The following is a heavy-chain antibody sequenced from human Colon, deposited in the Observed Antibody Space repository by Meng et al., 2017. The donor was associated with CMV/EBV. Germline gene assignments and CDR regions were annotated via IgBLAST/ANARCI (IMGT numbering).Heavy chain of an antibody. CDR1: GFIFSTYA. D-gene: IGHD4/OR15-4a*01. Sequence: ASGFIFSTYAMSWVRQAPGKGLEWVSVISKGGSDTYYADSMKGRFTMSRDDSTNMVYLQMSSLRADDTARYFCAAYHRGPDYFLDHWGQGTLVTVSS. J-gene: IGHJ4*02. V-gene: IGHV3-23*03. CDR3: AAYHRGPDYFLDH. CDR2: ISKGGSDT.